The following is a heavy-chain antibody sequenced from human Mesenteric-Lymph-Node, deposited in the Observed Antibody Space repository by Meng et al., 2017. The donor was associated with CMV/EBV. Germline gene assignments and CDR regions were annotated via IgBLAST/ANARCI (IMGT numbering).Heavy chain of an antibody. CDR2: INHSGST. CDR3: ARGPIVVVPAAIRITSGYFDY. V-gene: IGHV4-34*01. J-gene: IGHJ4*02. CDR1: GGSFSGYY. D-gene: IGHD2-2*02. Sequence: GSLRLSCAVYGGSFSGYYWSWIRQPPGKGLEWIGEINHSGSTNYNPSLKSRVTISVDTSKNQFSLKLSSETAADTAVYYCARGPIVVVPAAIRITSGYFDYWGQGTLVTVSS.